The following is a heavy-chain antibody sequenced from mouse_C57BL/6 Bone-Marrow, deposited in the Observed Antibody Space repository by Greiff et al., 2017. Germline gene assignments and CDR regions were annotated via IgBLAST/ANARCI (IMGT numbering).Heavy chain of an antibody. CDR3: ARDPDYHYAMDY. CDR2: ISDGGSYT. Sequence: EVQLVESGGGLVKPGGSLKLSCAASGFTFSSYAMSWVRQTPEKRLEWVATISDGGSYTYYPDNVKGRFTISRDNAKNNLYLQMSHLKSEDTAMYYCARDPDYHYAMDYGGQGTSVTVSS. D-gene: IGHD2-4*01. J-gene: IGHJ4*01. CDR1: GFTFSSYA. V-gene: IGHV5-4*01.